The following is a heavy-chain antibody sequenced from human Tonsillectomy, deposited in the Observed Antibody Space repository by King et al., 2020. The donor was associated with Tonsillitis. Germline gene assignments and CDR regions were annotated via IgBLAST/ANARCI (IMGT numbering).Heavy chain of an antibody. D-gene: IGHD5-12*01. Sequence: VQLVESGGALVKPGGSLRLSCAASGFTFSTYAMSWVRQAPGKGLECLSLIYSGGGRADYADSVRGRFTISRDDSKNMLFLQMNSLRAEDTAVYYCAKAHYSGGGYDYWGQGTLVTVSS. CDR2: IYSGGGRA. CDR3: AKAHYSGGGYDY. J-gene: IGHJ4*02. CDR1: GFTFSTYA. V-gene: IGHV3-23*03.